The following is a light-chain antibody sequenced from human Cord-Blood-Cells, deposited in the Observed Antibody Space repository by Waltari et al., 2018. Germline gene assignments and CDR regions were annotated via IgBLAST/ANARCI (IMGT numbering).Light chain of an antibody. CDR1: KLGDKY. CDR3: QAWDSSTVV. J-gene: IGLJ2*01. CDR2: QDS. V-gene: IGLV3-1*01. Sequence: SYELTQPPSVSVSPGQTASITCSGDKLGDKYACWYQQKPCQSPVLVIYQDSKRPSGIPERFSGSNSGNTATLTISGTQAMDGADYYCQAWDSSTVVFGGGTKLTVL.